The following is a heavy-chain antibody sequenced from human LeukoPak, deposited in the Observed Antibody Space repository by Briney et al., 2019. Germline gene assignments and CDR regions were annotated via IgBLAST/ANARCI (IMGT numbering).Heavy chain of an antibody. J-gene: IGHJ4*02. D-gene: IGHD1-26*01. CDR3: ARRKNLVGATDY. V-gene: IGHV4-39*01. CDR1: GGSISSSSYY. CDR2: IYYSGST. Sequence: SXTLSLTCTVSGGSISSSSYYWGWIRQPPGKGLEWIGSIYYSGSTYYNPSLKSRVTISVDTSKNQFSLKLSSVTAADTAVYYCARRKNLVGATDYWGQGTLVTVSS.